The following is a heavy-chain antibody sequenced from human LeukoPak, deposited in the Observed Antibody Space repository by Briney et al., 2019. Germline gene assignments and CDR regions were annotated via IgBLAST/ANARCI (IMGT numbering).Heavy chain of an antibody. CDR3: ATPAIAVGDYYYYYGMDV. V-gene: IGHV3-21*04. CDR2: ISSSGTYI. CDR1: GFTFGSFC. D-gene: IGHD6-19*01. Sequence: GGSLRLSCAASGFTFGSFCMTWVRQAPGKGLEWVSTISSSGTYIYYADSVKGRFTISRDNAKNSLYLQMNSLRAEDTAVYYCATPAIAVGDYYYYYGMDVWGQGTTVTVSS. J-gene: IGHJ6*02.